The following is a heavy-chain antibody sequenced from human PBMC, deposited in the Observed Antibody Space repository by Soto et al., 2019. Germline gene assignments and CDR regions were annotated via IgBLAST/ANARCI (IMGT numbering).Heavy chain of an antibody. Sequence: PGGSQRLSSANSGFTFSSYAMRSVRQSPASGREWVSAISGSGGSTYYADSVKGRFTISRDNAKNRLYVRMNSLRAEDTAVYYCADIPPTNYVDAFDIWGQVRMVTVSS. CDR1: GFTFSSYA. J-gene: IGHJ3*02. D-gene: IGHD2-8*01. V-gene: IGHV3-23*01. CDR3: ADIPPTNYVDAFDI. CDR2: ISGSGGST.